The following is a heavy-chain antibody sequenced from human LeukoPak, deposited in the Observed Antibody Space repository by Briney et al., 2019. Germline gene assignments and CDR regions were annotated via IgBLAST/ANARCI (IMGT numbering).Heavy chain of an antibody. Sequence: SETLSLTCAVYGGSFSDYYWSWIRQPPGKGLEWIGEINHSGSTNYNPSLKSRVTISVDKSKNQISLKLSSVTAADTAVYYCARGGEIVVVVAATRNYYYYMDVWGKGTTVTVSS. CDR2: INHSGST. CDR1: GGSFSDYY. V-gene: IGHV4-34*01. D-gene: IGHD2-15*01. CDR3: ARGGEIVVVVAATRNYYYYMDV. J-gene: IGHJ6*03.